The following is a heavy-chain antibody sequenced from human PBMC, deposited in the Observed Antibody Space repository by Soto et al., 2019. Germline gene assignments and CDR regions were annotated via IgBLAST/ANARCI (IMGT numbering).Heavy chain of an antibody. Sequence: QVQLQESGPGLVKPSETLSLTCTVSGGSISSYYWSWIRQPPGKGLEWIGYIYYSGSTNYNPSLKSRVTISVDTSKNQFSLKLSSVTAADTAVYYCARGSRVYPNAFDIWGQGTMVTVSS. CDR1: GGSISSYY. CDR2: IYYSGST. V-gene: IGHV4-59*08. D-gene: IGHD2-8*01. CDR3: ARGSRVYPNAFDI. J-gene: IGHJ3*02.